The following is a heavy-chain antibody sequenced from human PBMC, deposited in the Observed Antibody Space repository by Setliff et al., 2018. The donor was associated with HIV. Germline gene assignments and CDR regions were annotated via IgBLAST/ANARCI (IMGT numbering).Heavy chain of an antibody. V-gene: IGHV1-2*06. D-gene: IGHD6-19*01. CDR3: AREGQDSGGWYYFDY. CDR1: GYSFTDYY. CDR2: INPKSGAT. J-gene: IGHJ4*02. Sequence: ASVKVSCKASGYSFTDYYMHWVRQTPGQGLEYMGRINPKSGATIYAENFQGRVTMTRDMSISTAYMEVNRLTSDDTALYYCAREGQDSGGWYYFDYWGQGTLVTVSS.